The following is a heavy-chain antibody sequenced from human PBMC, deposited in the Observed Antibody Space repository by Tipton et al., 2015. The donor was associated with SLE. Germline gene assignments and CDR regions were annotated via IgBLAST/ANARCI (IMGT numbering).Heavy chain of an antibody. CDR3: ARAPTMVRGVTWFDP. D-gene: IGHD3-10*01. V-gene: IGHV4-59*01. Sequence: TLSLTCTVSGGSISSYYWSWIRQPPGKGLGWIGYIYYSGSTNYNPSLKSRVTISVDTSKNQFSLKLSSVTAADTAVYYCARAPTMVRGVTWFDPWGQGTLVTVSS. CDR2: IYYSGST. J-gene: IGHJ5*02. CDR1: GGSISSYY.